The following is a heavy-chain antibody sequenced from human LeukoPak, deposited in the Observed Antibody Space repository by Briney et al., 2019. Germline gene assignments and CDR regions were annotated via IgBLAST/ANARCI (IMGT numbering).Heavy chain of an antibody. Sequence: GGSLSLSCAASGFTFSSYSMSWVRQAPGKGLEWVSYISSSSSTIYYADSVKGRFTISRDNAKNSLYLQMNSLRAEDTAVYYCARVGEALHFDYWGQGTLVTVSS. V-gene: IGHV3-48*01. CDR2: ISSSSSTI. D-gene: IGHD5-24*01. J-gene: IGHJ4*02. CDR3: ARVGEALHFDY. CDR1: GFTFSSYS.